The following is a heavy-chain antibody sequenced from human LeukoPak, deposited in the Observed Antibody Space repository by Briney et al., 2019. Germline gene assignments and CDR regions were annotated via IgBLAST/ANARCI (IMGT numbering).Heavy chain of an antibody. V-gene: IGHV3-64*01. CDR3: ARVSQTFSFDY. D-gene: IGHD3-16*01. Sequence: GGSLRLSCAASGFTFSSYAMHWVRQAPGKGLEYVSAISSNGGSTYYANSVKGRFTISRDNSKNTLYLQMGSLRAEDMAVYYCARVSQTFSFDYWGQGTLVTVSS. CDR2: ISSNGGST. J-gene: IGHJ4*02. CDR1: GFTFSSYA.